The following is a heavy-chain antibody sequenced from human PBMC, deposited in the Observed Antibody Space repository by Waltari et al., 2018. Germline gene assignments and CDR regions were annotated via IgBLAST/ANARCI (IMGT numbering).Heavy chain of an antibody. Sequence: QVQLQESGPGLVKPSETLSLTCAVSGYSISSGYYWGWLRQPPGKGLEWIGSIYHSGSTYYNPSLKSRVTISVDTSKNQFSLKLSSVTAADTAVYYCATRDDFWSGYGYWGQGTLVTVSS. CDR3: ATRDDFWSGYGY. CDR2: IYHSGST. V-gene: IGHV4-38-2*01. CDR1: GYSISSGYY. J-gene: IGHJ4*02. D-gene: IGHD3-3*01.